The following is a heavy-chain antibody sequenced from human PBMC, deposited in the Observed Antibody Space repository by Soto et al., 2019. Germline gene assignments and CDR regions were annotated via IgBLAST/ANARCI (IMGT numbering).Heavy chain of an antibody. Sequence: QVQLVESGGGVVQPGRSLRLSCAASGFTFSSNGMHWVRQAPDKGLEWVAVISDDGSIKYYADSVKGRFTVSRDNSKKTLYLQMSSLRGEGTAGYYCAQDRRRQVVVGNWFDPWGQGSLVTVSS. J-gene: IGHJ5*02. D-gene: IGHD2-15*01. V-gene: IGHV3-30*18. CDR3: AQDRRRQVVVGNWFDP. CDR2: ISDDGSIK. CDR1: GFTFSSNG.